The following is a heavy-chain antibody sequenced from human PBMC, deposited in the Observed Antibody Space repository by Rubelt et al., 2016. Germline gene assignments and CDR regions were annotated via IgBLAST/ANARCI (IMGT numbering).Heavy chain of an antibody. CDR2: INPNSGGT. D-gene: IGHD6-19*01. CDR1: GHTFTGYY. V-gene: IGHV1-2*02. J-gene: IGHJ4*02. Sequence: QVQLVQSGAEVKKPGASVKISCKASGHTFTGYYMHWVRQAPGQGLEWMGWINPNSGGTNYAQKFQGRVTMTRDTSISTAYMELSRLRSDDTAVYYCARDLYKGPRWLVAYWGQGTLVTVSS. CDR3: ARDLYKGPRWLVAY.